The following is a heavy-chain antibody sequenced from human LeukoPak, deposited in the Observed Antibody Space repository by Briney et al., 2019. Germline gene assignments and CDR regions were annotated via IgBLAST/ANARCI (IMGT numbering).Heavy chain of an antibody. CDR1: GFTFSSYA. V-gene: IGHV3-30-3*01. D-gene: IGHD5-18*01. J-gene: IGHJ4*02. CDR2: ISYDGSNK. CDR3: AREPLVGYSYGYIDY. Sequence: PGRSLRLSCAASGFTFSSYAMHWVRQAPGKGLEWVAVISYDGSNKYYADSVKGRFTISRDNSKNTLYLQMNSLRAEDTAVYYCAREPLVGYSYGYIDYWGQGTLVTVSS.